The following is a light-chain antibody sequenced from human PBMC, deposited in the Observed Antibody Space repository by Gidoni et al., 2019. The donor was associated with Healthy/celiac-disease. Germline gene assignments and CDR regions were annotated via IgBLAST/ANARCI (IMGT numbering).Light chain of an antibody. J-gene: IGKJ3*01. Sequence: ILLPQPPATLSSPPGESATLSCTGSQSGSSYLAWYQQKPGQAPRLLIYDASNRATGIPDRFSGSGSGTDFTLTISRLEPEDFAVYYCQQRSNWPRTFGHGTKVDIK. CDR2: DAS. CDR1: QSGSSY. V-gene: IGKV3-11*01. CDR3: QQRSNWPRT.